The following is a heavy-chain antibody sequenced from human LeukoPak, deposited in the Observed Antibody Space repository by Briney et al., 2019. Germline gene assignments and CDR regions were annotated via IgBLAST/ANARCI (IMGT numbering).Heavy chain of an antibody. J-gene: IGHJ4*02. CDR3: ARKGSSSCFDY. D-gene: IGHD6-6*01. CDR2: INPTGGST. CDR1: GYTFISYQ. Sequence: GASVKVCCKASGYTFISYQMHWVRQAPGQGLEWMGIINPTGGSTSHAQKFQGRVTMTRDTSTSTVYMELSSLRSEDTAVYYCARKGSSSCFDYWGQGTLVTVSS. V-gene: IGHV1-46*01.